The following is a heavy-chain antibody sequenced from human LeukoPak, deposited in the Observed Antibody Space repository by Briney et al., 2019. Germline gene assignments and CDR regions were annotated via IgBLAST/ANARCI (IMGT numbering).Heavy chain of an antibody. D-gene: IGHD6-6*01. CDR3: AKDIYPRAYSSSPYFDY. Sequence: GGSLRLSCAASGFTFSSYAMSWVRQAPGKGLEWVSAISAGGVSTYYADSVKGRFTISRDNSKNTLYLQMNSLRAEDTAVYYCAKDIYPRAYSSSPYFDYWGQGTLVTVSS. J-gene: IGHJ4*02. CDR1: GFTFSSYA. V-gene: IGHV3-23*01. CDR2: ISAGGVST.